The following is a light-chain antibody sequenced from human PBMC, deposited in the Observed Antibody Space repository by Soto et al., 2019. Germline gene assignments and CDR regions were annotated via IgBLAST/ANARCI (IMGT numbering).Light chain of an antibody. Sequence: ETVLTQSPGTLSLSPGERATLSCRASQSVSSSYLAWYQQKPGQPPRLLIYHASSRATGIPDRFSGSGSGTDFTLTINRLEPEDFXVYYXQXYXSSPPSWTFGQGTKVEIK. J-gene: IGKJ1*01. CDR1: QSVSSSY. CDR3: QXYXSSPPSWT. CDR2: HAS. V-gene: IGKV3-20*01.